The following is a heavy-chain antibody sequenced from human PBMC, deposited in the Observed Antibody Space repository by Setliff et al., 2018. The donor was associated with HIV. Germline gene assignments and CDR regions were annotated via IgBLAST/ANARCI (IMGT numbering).Heavy chain of an antibody. CDR1: GVSTSSANHY. CDR3: ATGYYYGSGKYSAFDF. J-gene: IGHJ4*01. D-gene: IGHD3-10*01. CDR2: VYYNGNS. V-gene: IGHV4-31*03. Sequence: SETLSLTCLVSGVSTSSANHYWTWVRQSPEKGLEWIGFVYYNGNSYYNPSLNSRVSISLDTSQNQFSLHLLSVTDADTAIYYCATGYYYGSGKYSAFDFRGLGTLVTVSS.